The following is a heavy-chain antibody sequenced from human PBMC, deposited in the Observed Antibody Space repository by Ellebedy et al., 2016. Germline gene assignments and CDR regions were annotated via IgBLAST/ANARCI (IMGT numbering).Heavy chain of an antibody. CDR1: GYSISSGYY. CDR2: IYHSGST. CDR3: ARIHTGSYS. D-gene: IGHD1-26*01. V-gene: IGHV4-38-2*02. J-gene: IGHJ4*02. Sequence: SETLSLXXTVSGYSISSGYYWGWIRQPPGKGLEWIGSIYHSGSTYYNPSLKSRVTISVDTSKNQFSLKLGSVTAADTAVYYCARIHTGSYSWGQGTLVTVSS.